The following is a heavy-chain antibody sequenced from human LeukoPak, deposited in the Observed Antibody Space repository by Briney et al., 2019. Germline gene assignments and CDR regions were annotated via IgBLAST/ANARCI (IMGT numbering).Heavy chain of an antibody. CDR3: AREGLSDDSSGYYY. V-gene: IGHV3-21*01. J-gene: IGHJ4*02. Sequence: GGSLRLSCAASGFTFSSYSMNWVRHGPGRGLEWVSSISSSSSYIYYADSVKGRFTISRDNAKNSLYLQMNSLRAEDTAVYYCAREGLSDDSSGYYYWGEGTLVTVSS. CDR2: ISSSSSYI. D-gene: IGHD3-22*01. CDR1: GFTFSSYS.